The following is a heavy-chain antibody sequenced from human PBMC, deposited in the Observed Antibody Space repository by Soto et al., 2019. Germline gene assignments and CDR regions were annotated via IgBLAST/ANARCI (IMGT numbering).Heavy chain of an antibody. CDR1: GFTFEDFA. CDR2: ISWDNRSV. D-gene: IGHD6-13*01. V-gene: IGHV3-9*01. J-gene: IGHJ2*01. CDR3: AKSMSRGIAHLFWFFDL. Sequence: EVQLVESGGGLLQPGRSLRLTCVASGFTFEDFAIHWVRQAPGKGLEWVSGISWDNRSVDYADSGWGRFTISRDNARNSLYLQMTWLGIEDSAFYFRAKSMSRGIAHLFWFFDLWGRGTVVSVSS.